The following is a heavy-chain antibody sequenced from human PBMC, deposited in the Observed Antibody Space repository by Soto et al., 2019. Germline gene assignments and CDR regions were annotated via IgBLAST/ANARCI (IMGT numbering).Heavy chain of an antibody. CDR2: IYYSGHT. D-gene: IGHD2-21*01. CDR1: GDSVTSGTYF. CDR3: ARGVVVDFDP. J-gene: IGHJ5*02. V-gene: IGHV4-61*01. Sequence: QVQLQESGPGLVKPSETLSLTCTVSGDSVTSGTYFWTWIRQPPGKGLEWIGYIYYSGHTNYNPSLESRVTMSLHTFKNQFSLQLNSVTAADTAVYYCARGVVVDFDPWGQGTLVTVSS.